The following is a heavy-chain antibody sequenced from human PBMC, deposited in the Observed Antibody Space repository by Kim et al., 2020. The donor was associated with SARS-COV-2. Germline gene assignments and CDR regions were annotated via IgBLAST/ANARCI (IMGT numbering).Heavy chain of an antibody. CDR1: GGTFSSYA. CDR2: IIPIFGTA. D-gene: IGHD3-9*01. J-gene: IGHJ6*02. V-gene: IGHV1-69*13. Sequence: SVKVSCKASGGTFSSYAISWVRQAPGQGLEWMGGIIPIFGTANYAQKFQGRVTITADESTSTAYMELSSLRSEDTAVYYCARTVLRYFDWLLSDQSPPGFSTRNTATARMYNYGMDVWGQGTTVTVSS. CDR3: ARTVLRYFDWLLSDQSPPGFSTRNTATARMYNYGMDV.